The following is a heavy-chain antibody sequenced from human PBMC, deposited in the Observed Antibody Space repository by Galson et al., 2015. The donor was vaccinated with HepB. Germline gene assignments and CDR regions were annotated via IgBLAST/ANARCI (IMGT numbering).Heavy chain of an antibody. D-gene: IGHD2-2*01. CDR3: AKDLVPWGYCSGTDCYPPGDN. CDR1: RFTFSSYG. V-gene: IGHV3-30*18. J-gene: IGHJ4*02. Sequence: SLRLSCATSRFTFSSYGMHWVRQAPGKGLEWVAVISYDGTNQYYADSVKGRFTISRDNSKNTLYLQMNSLRSEDTAVYYCAKDLVPWGYCSGTDCYPPGDNWGQGTLVIVSA. CDR2: ISYDGTNQ.